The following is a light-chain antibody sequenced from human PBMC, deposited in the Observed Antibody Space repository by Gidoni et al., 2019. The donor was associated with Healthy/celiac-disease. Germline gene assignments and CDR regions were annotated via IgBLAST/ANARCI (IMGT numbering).Light chain of an antibody. CDR1: QSVSSN. CDR2: GAS. J-gene: IGKJ1*01. CDR3: QPYNHWLWP. V-gene: IGKV3-15*01. Sequence: EIVMTQSPATLSVSPGERATLSCRASQSVSSNLAWYQQKPGQAPRLLIYGASTRATGIPARFSGSGSGTEFTLTISSLQSEDFAVYYCQPYNHWLWPFGQGTKVEIK.